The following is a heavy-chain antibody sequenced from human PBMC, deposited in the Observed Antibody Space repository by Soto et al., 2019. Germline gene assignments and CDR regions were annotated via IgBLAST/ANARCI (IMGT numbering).Heavy chain of an antibody. V-gene: IGHV1-2*04. J-gene: IGHJ2*01. CDR2: INPNSGDT. CDR3: TRAPFASSYYEDHWFFEI. Sequence: QVQLVQSGAEVKKPGASVKVSCKASGYSFTAYYMHWVRQAPGQGLEWMGWINPNSGDTKYAQKFQGLVTLTRDTSIGTGFMECNRLTSDDTAVYCCTRAPFASSYYEDHWFFEIWGRGTLVTVSS. CDR1: GYSFTAYY. D-gene: IGHD1-26*01.